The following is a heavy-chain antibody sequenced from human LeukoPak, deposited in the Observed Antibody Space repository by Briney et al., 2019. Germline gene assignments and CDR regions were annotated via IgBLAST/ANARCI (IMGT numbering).Heavy chain of an antibody. CDR1: GGSFSGYY. CDR2: INHSGST. CDR3: ARTPYYYDSSGYYYGWFDP. V-gene: IGHV4-34*01. D-gene: IGHD3-22*01. J-gene: IGHJ5*02. Sequence: PSETLSLTCAVYGGSFSGYYWSWIRQPPGKGLEWIGEINHSGSTNYNPSLKSRVTISVDTSKNQFSLKLSSVTAADTAVYYCARTPYYYDSSGYYYGWFDPWGQGTLVTVSS.